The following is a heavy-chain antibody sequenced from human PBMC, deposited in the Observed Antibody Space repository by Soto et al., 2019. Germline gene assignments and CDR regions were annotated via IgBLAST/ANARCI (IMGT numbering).Heavy chain of an antibody. D-gene: IGHD6-19*01. CDR1: GFAVSSKY. J-gene: IGHJ4*02. V-gene: IGHV3-53*01. CDR3: VQTTGWPGFDF. Sequence: EVQLVESGGGLIQPGGSLRLSCAASGFAVSSKYMTWVRQAPGKGLEWVSVIYGGGTTYYADSVKGRFTISRDTSKNTLYLQLHSLRAAETAVYYCVQTTGWPGFDFWGQGTLVTVSS. CDR2: IYGGGTT.